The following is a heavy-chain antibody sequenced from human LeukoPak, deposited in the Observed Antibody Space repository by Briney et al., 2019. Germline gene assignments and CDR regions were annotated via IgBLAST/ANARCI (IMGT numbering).Heavy chain of an antibody. J-gene: IGHJ4*02. V-gene: IGHV1-24*01. D-gene: IGHD3-16*02. CDR3: ATALGVWGSYRTGGDY. CDR1: GYTLTELS. Sequence: ASVKVSCKVSGYTLTELSMHWVRQAPGKGLEWMGGFDPEDGETIYAQKFQGRVTMTEDTSTDTAYMELSSLRSEDTAVYYCATALGVWGSYRTGGDYWGQGTLVTVSS. CDR2: FDPEDGET.